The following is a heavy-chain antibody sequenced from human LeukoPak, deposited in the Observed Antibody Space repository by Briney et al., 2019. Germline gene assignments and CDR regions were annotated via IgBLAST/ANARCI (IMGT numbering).Heavy chain of an antibody. D-gene: IGHD1-1*01. CDR3: ARFKQLGRSFDS. J-gene: IGHJ4*02. CDR2: IYYSGTT. V-gene: IGHV4-39*07. Sequence: SSETLSLTCTVSGGSIGKTSYYWSWIRQPPGKGLEWIGNIYYSGTTYYNPSLKSRVTISVDTSKNQFSLTLNSVTAADTAVYFCARFKQLGRSFDSWGLGSLVTVSS. CDR1: GGSIGKTSYY.